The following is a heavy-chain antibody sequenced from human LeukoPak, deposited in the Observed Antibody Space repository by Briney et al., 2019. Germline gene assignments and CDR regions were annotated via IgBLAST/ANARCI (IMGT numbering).Heavy chain of an antibody. Sequence: WASVTVSCTASGYTFTSYVIHWVRQAPGQRLEWMGWINAGNGNTKYSQKFQGRVPITKDTSASTAYMELSSLRSEDTAVYYCVKTSYSSSFDYWGQGTLVTVSS. CDR2: INAGNGNT. CDR3: VKTSYSSSFDY. V-gene: IGHV1-3*01. CDR1: GYTFTSYV. J-gene: IGHJ4*02. D-gene: IGHD6-13*01.